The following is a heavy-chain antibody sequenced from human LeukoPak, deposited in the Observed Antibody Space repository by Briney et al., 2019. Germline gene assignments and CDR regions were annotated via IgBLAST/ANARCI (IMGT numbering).Heavy chain of an antibody. CDR3: VGGYCSGGSCYNFDY. D-gene: IGHD2-15*01. Sequence: ASLKVSCKASGYTFTGYYMHWVRQAPGQGLEWMGWINPNSGGTNYAQKFQGRGTMTRDTSISTAYMELRRLRSDDTAVYYCVGGYCSGGSCYNFDYWGQGTLVTVSS. J-gene: IGHJ4*02. CDR2: INPNSGGT. CDR1: GYTFTGYY. V-gene: IGHV1-2*02.